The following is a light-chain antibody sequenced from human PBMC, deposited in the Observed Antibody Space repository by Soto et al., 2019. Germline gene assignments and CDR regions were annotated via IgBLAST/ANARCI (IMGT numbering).Light chain of an antibody. CDR1: HSVSSSY. CDR2: GAS. CDR3: QQYRISPPIL. Sequence: EIVLTQSPGTLSLSPGERATLSCRASHSVSSSYLAWYQQKPGQAPRLLIYGASSRATGIPDRFSGSGSGTDFTLTISRLVPEDFALYYCQQYRISPPILFGQGTRLGIK. V-gene: IGKV3-20*01. J-gene: IGKJ5*01.